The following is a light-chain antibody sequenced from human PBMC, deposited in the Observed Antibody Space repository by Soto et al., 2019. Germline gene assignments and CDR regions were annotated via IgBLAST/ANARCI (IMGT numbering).Light chain of an antibody. CDR2: EVS. Sequence: QSALTQPPSASGSPGQSVTISCTGTSSDVGGYNYVSWYQQHPGKAPKLMIYEVSKRPSGVPDRFSGPKSGNTASLTVSGLQPEDEADYYCTSYAVSNNVSVFGGGTKLTVL. V-gene: IGLV2-8*01. J-gene: IGLJ2*01. CDR3: TSYAVSNNVSV. CDR1: SSDVGGYNY.